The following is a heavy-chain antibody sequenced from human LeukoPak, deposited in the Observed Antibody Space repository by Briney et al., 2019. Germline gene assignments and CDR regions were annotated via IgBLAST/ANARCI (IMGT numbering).Heavy chain of an antibody. CDR2: IIPIFGTA. D-gene: IGHD3-22*01. CDR3: ARDLGESVVGDPDYDSSGPYYFDY. V-gene: IGHV1-69*13. CDR1: GGTFSSYA. J-gene: IGHJ4*02. Sequence: ASVKVSCKASGGTFSSYAISWVRQAPGQGLEWMGGIIPIFGTANYAQKFQGRVTITADESTSTAYMELSSLRSEDTAVYYCARDLGESVVGDPDYDSSGPYYFDYWGQGTLVTVSS.